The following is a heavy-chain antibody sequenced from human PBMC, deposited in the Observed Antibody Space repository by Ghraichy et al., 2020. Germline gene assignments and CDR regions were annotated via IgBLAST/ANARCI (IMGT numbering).Heavy chain of an antibody. J-gene: IGHJ5*02. CDR2: INHSGST. V-gene: IGHV4-34*01. CDR1: GGSFSGYY. Sequence: SETLSLTCAVYGGSFSGYYWSWIRQPPGKGLEWIGEINHSGSTNYNPSLKSRVTISVDTSKNQFSLKLSSVTAADTAVYYCARLELQGDWFDPWGQGTLVTVSS. CDR3: ARLELQGDWFDP. D-gene: IGHD1-7*01.